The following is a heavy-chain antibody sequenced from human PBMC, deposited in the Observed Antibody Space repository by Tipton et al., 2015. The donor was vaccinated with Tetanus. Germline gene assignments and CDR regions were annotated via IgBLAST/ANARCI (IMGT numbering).Heavy chain of an antibody. CDR2: ISYSGST. Sequence: TLSLTCTVSGGSLRSGNYQWNWIRQPPGKGLEWLAYISYSGSTNSNYSLKSRITISQDTSKNQFSLKLTSVSAADTAVYYCARLTGHSMDVVDYYYFGMDVWGQGTKVTVSS. V-gene: IGHV4-61*01. D-gene: IGHD2-21*01. J-gene: IGHJ6*02. CDR3: ARLTGHSMDVVDYYYFGMDV. CDR1: GGSLRSGNYQ.